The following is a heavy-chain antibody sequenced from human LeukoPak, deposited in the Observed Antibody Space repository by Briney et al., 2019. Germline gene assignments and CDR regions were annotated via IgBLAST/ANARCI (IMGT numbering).Heavy chain of an antibody. CDR2: MFPDGRT. CDR1: GFSVNDNY. Sequence: GGSLRLSCAVSGFSVNDNYMSWVRQAPGKGLQWVSVMFPDGRTYYADSVEGRFTISRDLARNTLLLQMHSLRADDTAVHYCARTNPVYGDYDYWGQGTLVTVSS. D-gene: IGHD4-17*01. V-gene: IGHV3-53*01. CDR3: ARTNPVYGDYDY. J-gene: IGHJ4*02.